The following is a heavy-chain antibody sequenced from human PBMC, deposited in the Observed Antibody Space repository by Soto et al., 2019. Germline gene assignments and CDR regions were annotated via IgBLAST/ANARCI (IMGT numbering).Heavy chain of an antibody. CDR2: INAGNGNT. V-gene: IGHV1-3*01. Sequence: ASVKVSCKASGYTFTSYAMHWVRQAPGQRLEWMGWINAGNGNTKYSQKFQGRVTITRDTSASTAYMELSSLRSEDTAVYYRAILPPGYSNAFDIWGQGTMVTVSS. D-gene: IGHD2-15*01. CDR3: AILPPGYSNAFDI. J-gene: IGHJ3*02. CDR1: GYTFTSYA.